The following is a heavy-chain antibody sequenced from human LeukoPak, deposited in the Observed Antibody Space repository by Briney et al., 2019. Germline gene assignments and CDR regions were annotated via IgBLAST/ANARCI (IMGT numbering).Heavy chain of an antibody. CDR1: GGSVTSTNW. CDR3: ATEAECSGGSCYSYGWFDP. D-gene: IGHD2-15*01. Sequence: SETLSLTCDVSGGSVTSTNWWTWVRQTPGKGLEWIGDISYSGSATYNPSLRSRVTISVDTSTNQFSLTLGSVTAADTAVYYCATEAECSGGSCYSYGWFDPWGQGTQVIVSS. CDR2: ISYSGSA. V-gene: IGHV4-4*02. J-gene: IGHJ5*02.